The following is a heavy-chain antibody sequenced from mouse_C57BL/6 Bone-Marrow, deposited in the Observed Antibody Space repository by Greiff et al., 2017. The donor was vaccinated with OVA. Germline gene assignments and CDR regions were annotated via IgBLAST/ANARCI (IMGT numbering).Heavy chain of an antibody. Sequence: VQLQQSGAELVTPGASVKLSCTASGFNIKDDYMHWVKQRPEQGLEWIGWIDPENGDTEYASKFQGKATITADTSSNTAYLQLSSLTSEDTAVYYCTGYYYGDFDVWGTGTTVTVSS. CDR1: GFNIKDDY. CDR2: IDPENGDT. CDR3: TGYYYGDFDV. D-gene: IGHD1-1*01. V-gene: IGHV14-4*01. J-gene: IGHJ1*03.